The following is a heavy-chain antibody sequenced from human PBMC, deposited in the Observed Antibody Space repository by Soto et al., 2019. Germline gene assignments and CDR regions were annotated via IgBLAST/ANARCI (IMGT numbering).Heavy chain of an antibody. CDR1: GFTFSSYS. J-gene: IGHJ4*02. D-gene: IGHD5-12*01. Sequence: HPGGALRLSCAASGFTFSSYSMSWVRQAPGKGLEWVSAISGSGGSTYYADSVKGRFTISRDNSKNTLYLQMNSLRAEDTAVYYCAKDKGYSGYDDSAFDYWGQGTLVTVSS. V-gene: IGHV3-23*01. CDR3: AKDKGYSGYDDSAFDY. CDR2: ISGSGGST.